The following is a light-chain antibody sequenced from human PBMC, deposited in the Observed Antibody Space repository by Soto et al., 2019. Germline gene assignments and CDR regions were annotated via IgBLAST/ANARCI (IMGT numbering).Light chain of an antibody. CDR2: DAY. CDR1: HDIGNS. J-gene: IGKJ3*01. V-gene: IGKV1-33*01. CDR3: QKSDHLPL. Sequence: DIQMTQSPPSLSASVGDRVTITCQASHDIGNSLNWYQAKPGQAPKLVIYDAYNLETGVPSTFSGSGYGTLFTFTISGLRPEDIATYYCQKSDHLPLFGPGTKVDI.